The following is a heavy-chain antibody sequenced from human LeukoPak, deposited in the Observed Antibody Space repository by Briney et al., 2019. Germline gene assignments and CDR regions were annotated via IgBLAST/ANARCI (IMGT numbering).Heavy chain of an antibody. V-gene: IGHV4-59*08. CDR3: ARLPVPGVFDY. Sequence: SETLSLTCTVSGGSISSYYWSWIRQPPGKGLEWIGYIYYSGGTNYNPSLKSRVTISVDTSKNQFSLKLSSVTAADTAVYYCARLPVPGVFDYWGQGTLVTVSS. CDR2: IYYSGGT. D-gene: IGHD1-1*01. J-gene: IGHJ4*02. CDR1: GGSISSYY.